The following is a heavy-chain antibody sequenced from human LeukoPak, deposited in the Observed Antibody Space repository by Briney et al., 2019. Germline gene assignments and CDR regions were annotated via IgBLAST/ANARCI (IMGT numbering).Heavy chain of an antibody. CDR3: ANEVTTKNDWDAFDI. CDR2: INPSGGST. D-gene: IGHD4-17*01. CDR1: GYTFTNYY. Sequence: ASVKVSCKASGYTFTNYYVHWVRQASGQGLEWMGIINPSGGSTSYAQKFQGRVTMTRDTSTSTVYMEVSSLRSEDTAVYYCANEVTTKNDWDAFDIWGQGTMVTVSS. J-gene: IGHJ3*02. V-gene: IGHV1-46*01.